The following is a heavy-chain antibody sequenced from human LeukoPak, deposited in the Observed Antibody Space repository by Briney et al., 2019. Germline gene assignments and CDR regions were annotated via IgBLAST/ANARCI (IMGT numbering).Heavy chain of an antibody. V-gene: IGHV3-21*01. CDR2: ISSSSSYI. Sequence: PGGSLRLSCAASGFTFSSYSMNWVRQAPGKGLEWVSSISSSSSYIYYADSVKGRFTISRENSKKTLYLQMNSLRAEDTAVYYCAKGPYDFWSGYYIGYWGQGTLVTVSS. CDR1: GFTFSSYS. J-gene: IGHJ4*02. D-gene: IGHD3-3*01. CDR3: AKGPYDFWSGYYIGY.